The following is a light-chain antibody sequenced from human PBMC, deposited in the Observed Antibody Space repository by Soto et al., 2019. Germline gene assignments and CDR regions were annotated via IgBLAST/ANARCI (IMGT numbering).Light chain of an antibody. J-gene: IGKJ1*01. CDR3: QQYGSSPPT. V-gene: IGKV3-20*01. CDR2: GAS. CDR1: QSVSSSY. Sequence: IVLTQSPAVLALAPGDRSTLSGRASQSVSSSYLAWYQHKPGQAPRLIIHGASSRVTGIPDRFSGSGSGTDFTLTISRLEPEDVAGYYCQQYGSSPPTSGQGTKADI.